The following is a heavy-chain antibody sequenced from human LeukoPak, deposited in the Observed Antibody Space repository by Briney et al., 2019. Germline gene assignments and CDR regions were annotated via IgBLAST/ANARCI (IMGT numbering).Heavy chain of an antibody. D-gene: IGHD3-10*01. CDR1: GSNFTSYW. CDR3: ARCPGIRGSNWFDP. J-gene: IGHJ5*02. V-gene: IGHV5-51*01. CDR2: IYPGYTDT. Sequence: PGGSLQISGEGSGSNFTSYWIGWGRQLPGKGLEWMGIIYPGYTDTRYRPSFQGPVTISADKSISTAYLQWSSLKASDTAMYYCARCPGIRGSNWFDPWGQGTLVTVSS.